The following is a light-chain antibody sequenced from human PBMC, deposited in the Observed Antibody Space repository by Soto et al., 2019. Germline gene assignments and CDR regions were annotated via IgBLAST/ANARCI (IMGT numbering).Light chain of an antibody. CDR3: QQYGRSPFT. V-gene: IGKV3-20*01. J-gene: IGKJ3*01. CDR1: QSVNLNY. CDR2: GAS. Sequence: PGDRATLSCRASQSVNLNYLAWYQQKPGQAPGLLIYGASSRATGIPDRFSGSGSGTEFTLTVSRLEPEDFAVYYCQQYGRSPFTFGPGTKVDIK.